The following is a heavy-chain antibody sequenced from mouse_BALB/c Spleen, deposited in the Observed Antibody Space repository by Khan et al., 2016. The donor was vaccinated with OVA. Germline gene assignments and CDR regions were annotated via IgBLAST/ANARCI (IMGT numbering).Heavy chain of an antibody. J-gene: IGHJ2*01. Sequence: QVQLQQSGAELARPGASVKMSCKASGYTFTNYTMHWVKQRPGQGLEWIGYINPSCGYTNYNQNFNDKATLTTDRSSSTAYMQLSSLTSDDSAVYSCARIPIPPYYFDYWGQGTTLTVSS. CDR3: ARIPIPPYYFDY. CDR1: GYTFTNYT. CDR2: INPSCGYT. V-gene: IGHV1-4*01.